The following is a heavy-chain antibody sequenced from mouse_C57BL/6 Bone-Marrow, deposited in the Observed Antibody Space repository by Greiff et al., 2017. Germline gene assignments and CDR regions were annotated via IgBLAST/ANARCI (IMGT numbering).Heavy chain of an antibody. CDR3: AGGLAWFAY. Sequence: QVQLQQPGAELVMPGASVKLSCKASGYTFTSYWMHWVKQRPGQGLEWIGEIDPSDSYTNYNQKFKGKSTLTVYKSSSTAYMQLSSLTSEDSAVYYCAGGLAWFAYWGQGTLVTVSA. CDR1: GYTFTSYW. V-gene: IGHV1-69*01. CDR2: IDPSDSYT. D-gene: IGHD3-1*01. J-gene: IGHJ3*01.